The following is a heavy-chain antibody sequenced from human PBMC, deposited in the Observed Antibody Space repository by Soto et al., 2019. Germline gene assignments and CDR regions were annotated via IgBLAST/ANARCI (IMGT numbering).Heavy chain of an antibody. CDR2: IIPRLGTP. Sequence: QVQLVQSGAEVKKPGSSVKVSCKASGGTFSSYAISWVRQAPGQGLEWMGTIIPRLGTPNYAQKFQGRVRITVDEFTNTAYIDLSSLRSEDSAVYYCARPVKYDDFWYGYPPFDYLCQGSLVTVSS. V-gene: IGHV1-69*11. CDR3: ARPVKYDDFWYGYPPFDY. D-gene: IGHD3-3*01. J-gene: IGHJ4*02. CDR1: GGTFSSYA.